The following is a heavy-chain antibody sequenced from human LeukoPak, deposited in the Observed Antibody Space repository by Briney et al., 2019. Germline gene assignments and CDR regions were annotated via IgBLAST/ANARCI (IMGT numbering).Heavy chain of an antibody. D-gene: IGHD3-16*01. CDR2: INHSGST. CDR3: ARGPRLGVVRRAFDI. V-gene: IGHV4-34*01. J-gene: IGHJ3*02. Sequence: SETLSLTCAVYGGSFSGYYWSWIRQPPGKGLEWIGEINHSGSTNYNPSLKSRVTVSVDTSKNQFSLKLSSVTAADTAVYYCARGPRLGVVRRAFDIWGQGTMVTVSS. CDR1: GGSFSGYY.